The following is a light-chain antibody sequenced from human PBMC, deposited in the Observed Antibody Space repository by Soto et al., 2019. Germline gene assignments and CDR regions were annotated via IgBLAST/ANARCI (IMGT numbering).Light chain of an antibody. CDR3: QQYGRSPPSWT. J-gene: IGKJ1*01. CDR1: QSVSSSD. CDR2: GAS. Sequence: ETVLTQSPGTLSLSPGERATLSYRASQSVSSSDLAWYQQKPGQAPRLLIYGASRRATGIPDRFSGSGSATDCTLTISRLEPEDFAVYYCQQYGRSPPSWTFGQGTKVEIK. V-gene: IGKV3-20*01.